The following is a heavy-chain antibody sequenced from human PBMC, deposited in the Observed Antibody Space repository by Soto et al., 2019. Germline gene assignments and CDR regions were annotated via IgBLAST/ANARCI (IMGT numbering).Heavy chain of an antibody. CDR1: GGSISSDDYF. J-gene: IGHJ5*02. CDR3: ARDVEYCAAGSCYAKWGS. Sequence: SETLSLTCSVSGGSISSDDYFWSWIRQPPGKGLEWIGFIYYSGTYFNPSLKSRASISVDTSKNQFSLELSSVTAADTAVYYCARDVEYCAAGSCYAKWGSWGQATLVTVS. D-gene: IGHD2-15*01. CDR2: IYYSGT. V-gene: IGHV4-30-4*01.